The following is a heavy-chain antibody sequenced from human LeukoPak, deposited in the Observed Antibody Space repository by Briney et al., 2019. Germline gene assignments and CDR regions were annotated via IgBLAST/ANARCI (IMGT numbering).Heavy chain of an antibody. V-gene: IGHV3-23*01. CDR2: MSGSGGST. J-gene: IGHJ4*02. CDR3: AKDSPHYYDSSPEY. CDR1: GFTFSSYA. D-gene: IGHD3-22*01. Sequence: GGSLRLSCAASGFTFSSYAMSWVCQAPEKGLEWVSAMSGSGGSTYYADSVKGRFTISRDNSKNTLYLQMNSVRAEDTAVYYCAKDSPHYYDSSPEYWGQGTLVTVSS.